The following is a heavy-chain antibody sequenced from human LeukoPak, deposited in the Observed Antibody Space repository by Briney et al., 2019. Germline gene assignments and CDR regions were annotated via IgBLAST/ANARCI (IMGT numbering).Heavy chain of an antibody. J-gene: IGHJ4*02. CDR1: GFTFSSYW. V-gene: IGHV3-7*03. D-gene: IGHD3-3*01. Sequence: PGGSLRLSCVASGFTFSSYWMSWVRQAPGKGLEWVANIKQDGSEKYYVDSVKGRFTISRDNAKNSLYLQMNSLRAEDTAVYYCARIAYYDFWSGYSYYFDYWGQGTLVTVSS. CDR2: IKQDGSEK. CDR3: ARIAYYDFWSGYSYYFDY.